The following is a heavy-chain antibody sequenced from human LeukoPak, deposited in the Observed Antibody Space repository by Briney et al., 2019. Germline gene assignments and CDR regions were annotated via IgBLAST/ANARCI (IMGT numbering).Heavy chain of an antibody. J-gene: IGHJ4*02. Sequence: SETLSLTCTVSGGSITSYYWSWIRQPPGKGLEWIGYIYSTGITNYNPSLKSRVTISVDTSKNQFSLRLSSVTAADTAVYYCARKHRWNGLYFDYWGQGTLVTVSS. CDR2: IYSTGIT. D-gene: IGHD1-1*01. CDR1: GGSITSYY. CDR3: ARKHRWNGLYFDY. V-gene: IGHV4-59*08.